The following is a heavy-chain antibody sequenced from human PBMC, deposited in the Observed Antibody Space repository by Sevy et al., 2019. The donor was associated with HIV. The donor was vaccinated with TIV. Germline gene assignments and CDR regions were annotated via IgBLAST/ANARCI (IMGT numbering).Heavy chain of an antibody. V-gene: IGHV3-11*04. Sequence: GGSLRLSCAASGFTFSDYYMSWIRQAPGKGLEWVSYISSTGSTIYYADSVKGRFTISRDNAKNSLYLQMNSLRAEDTAVYYCAREDIVVVPAATYYCDGMDIWGQGTTVTVSS. CDR3: AREDIVVVPAATYYCDGMDI. CDR2: ISSTGSTI. D-gene: IGHD2-2*01. J-gene: IGHJ6*01. CDR1: GFTFSDYY.